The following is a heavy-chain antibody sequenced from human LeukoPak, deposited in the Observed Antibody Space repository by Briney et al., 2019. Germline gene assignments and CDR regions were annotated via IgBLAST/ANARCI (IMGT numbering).Heavy chain of an antibody. Sequence: SVKVSCKASGGTFSSYAINWVRQAPGQGLEWMGRIIPILGIANYAQKFQGRVTITADKSTSTAYMELSSLRSEDTAVYYCASKLLWFWELSAWGQGTLVTVSS. CDR1: GGTFSSYA. J-gene: IGHJ5*02. CDR2: IIPILGIA. V-gene: IGHV1-69*04. CDR3: ASKLLWFWELSA. D-gene: IGHD3-10*01.